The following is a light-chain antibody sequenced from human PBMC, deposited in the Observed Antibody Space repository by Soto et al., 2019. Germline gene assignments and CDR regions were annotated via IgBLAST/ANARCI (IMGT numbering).Light chain of an antibody. CDR2: EVS. Sequence: QSALTQPTSASGSPGQSVTISCTGTSSDVGGYNYVSWYQQHLGKAPKLMIYEVSKRPSGVPDRFSGSKSGNTASLTVSGLQAEDEADYYCSSYAGSNNLVFGGGTQLTVL. CDR1: SSDVGGYNY. J-gene: IGLJ3*02. CDR3: SSYAGSNNLV. V-gene: IGLV2-8*01.